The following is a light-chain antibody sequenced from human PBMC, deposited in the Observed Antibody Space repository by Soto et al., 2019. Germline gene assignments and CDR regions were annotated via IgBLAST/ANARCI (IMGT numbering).Light chain of an antibody. CDR1: QSVSSH. J-gene: IGKJ5*01. Sequence: ETVLTQSPDTVSWSTGERATLSCRTSQSVSSHLAWYQQRPGQPPRLLIYDASTRATGIPARFSGSGSGTDFTLAISSLDPEDFAVYYCQQRIDWPPTFGQGTRLEIK. CDR2: DAS. CDR3: QQRIDWPPT. V-gene: IGKV3-11*01.